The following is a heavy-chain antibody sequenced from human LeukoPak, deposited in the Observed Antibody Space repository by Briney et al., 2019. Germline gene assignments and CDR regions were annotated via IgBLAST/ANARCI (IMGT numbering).Heavy chain of an antibody. V-gene: IGHV3-30-3*01. CDR3: AREPIGYNNNWYY. CDR1: GFTFSTYA. D-gene: IGHD6-13*01. J-gene: IGHJ4*02. Sequence: GGSLRLSCAASGFTFSTYAMHWVRQAPGKGLEWVAAISYDGSNKNYADSVKGRFTISRDNSKNTLYLQMNSLRAEDTAVYYCAREPIGYNNNWYYWGQGTLVTVSS. CDR2: ISYDGSNK.